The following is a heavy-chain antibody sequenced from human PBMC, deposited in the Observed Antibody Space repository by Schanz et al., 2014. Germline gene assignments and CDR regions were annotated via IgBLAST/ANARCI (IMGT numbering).Heavy chain of an antibody. V-gene: IGHV4-4*02. Sequence: QVQLQESGPGLVKPSGTLSLTCAVSGDSITSNRWWSWVRQPPGKGLEWIGSIYYNGGTPLYTPSLKSRATISADTSKNHFSLKLTSVAAADTAVYYCARQGTTRFQYYMDVWGEGTSVFVS. CDR2: IYYNGGTP. J-gene: IGHJ6*03. CDR3: ARQGTTRFQYYMDV. CDR1: GDSITSNRW. D-gene: IGHD1-1*01.